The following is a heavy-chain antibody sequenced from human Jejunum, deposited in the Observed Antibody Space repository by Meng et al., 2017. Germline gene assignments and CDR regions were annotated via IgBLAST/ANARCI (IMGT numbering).Heavy chain of an antibody. J-gene: IGHJ4*02. CDR3: AHRLGPYNTKWDVGYFEY. D-gene: IGHD1-14*01. CDR2: IYWDDDK. Sequence: SGPTLVKPTQTLTLTCTFSGFSLNSRPVGVGWIRQPPGKALESLVLIYWDDDKRYNPSLRNRLTITKDTSKNQVVLTMTNMDPVDTATYYCAHRLGPYNTKWDVGYFEYWGQGALVTVSS. V-gene: IGHV2-5*02. CDR1: GFSLNSRPVG.